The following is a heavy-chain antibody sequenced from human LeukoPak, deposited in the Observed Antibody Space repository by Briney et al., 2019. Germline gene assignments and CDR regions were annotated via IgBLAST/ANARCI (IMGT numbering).Heavy chain of an antibody. Sequence: GESLKISRKGSGFSFCNYWIGRVRQVPGKGLEGMGIIYPGDSDTRYSPSFQGQVTISADKSISTAYLQWSSLKASDTAMYYCAKVAGTGVHYFDYWGQGTLVTVSS. V-gene: IGHV5-51*01. D-gene: IGHD6-19*01. CDR3: AKVAGTGVHYFDY. CDR1: GFSFCNYW. J-gene: IGHJ4*02. CDR2: IYPGDSDT.